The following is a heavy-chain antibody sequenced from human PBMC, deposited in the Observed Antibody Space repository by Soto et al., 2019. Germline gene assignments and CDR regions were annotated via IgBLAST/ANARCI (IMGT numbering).Heavy chain of an antibody. Sequence: XESLKSSRGTSWYKFTSSFFAWVRQKPGKGLEWMGIIFPSDSDTRYSPYFQGQVTISADRSTSTVCLQWDSLNASDTAVYFCARKDTSDYFNWFDPWGKGTLVTVSS. D-gene: IGHD3-16*01. CDR1: WYKFTSSF. V-gene: IGHV5-51*01. CDR3: ARKDTSDYFNWFDP. CDR2: IFPSDSDT. J-gene: IGHJ5*02.